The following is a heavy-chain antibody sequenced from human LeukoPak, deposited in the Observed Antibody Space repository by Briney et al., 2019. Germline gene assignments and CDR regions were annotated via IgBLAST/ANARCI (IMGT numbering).Heavy chain of an antibody. CDR3: ARSTGWYPDY. CDR2: MKQDGSEK. J-gene: IGHJ4*02. V-gene: IGHV3-7*01. Sequence: GGSLRLSCAASGFIFSSNWMTWVRQAPGKGLEWVANMKQDGSEKNYLDSVKGRFTISRDNAKNTLFLQMNSLRVEDAAVYYCARSTGWYPDYWGQGTLVTVSS. D-gene: IGHD6-19*01. CDR1: GFIFSSNW.